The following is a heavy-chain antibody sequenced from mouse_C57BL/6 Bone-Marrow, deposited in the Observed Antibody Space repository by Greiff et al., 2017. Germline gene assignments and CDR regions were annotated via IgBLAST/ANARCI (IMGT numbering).Heavy chain of an antibody. J-gene: IGHJ3*01. CDR2: INSDGGTT. CDR3: ARQGYSNLFAY. CDR1: EYEFPSHD. D-gene: IGHD2-5*01. Sequence: EVKLVESGGGLVQPGESLKLSCESNEYEFPSHDMSWVRKTPEKRLELVAAINSDGGTTYYPDTMEGRFIISRDNTKKTLYLQRRSLRSEDTALYYCARQGYSNLFAYWGQGTLVTVSA. V-gene: IGHV5-2*01.